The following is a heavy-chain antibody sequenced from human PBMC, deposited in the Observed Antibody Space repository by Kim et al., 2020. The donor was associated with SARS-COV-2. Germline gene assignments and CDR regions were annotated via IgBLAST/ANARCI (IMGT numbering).Heavy chain of an antibody. CDR3: ARDAAGVGTILDY. V-gene: IGHV3-48*02. Sequence: ADAVKGRLATDRDNAENSLFLQMNSLRDDDTAVYYCARDAAGVGTILDYWGQGTLVTVSS. D-gene: IGHD2-8*01. J-gene: IGHJ4*02.